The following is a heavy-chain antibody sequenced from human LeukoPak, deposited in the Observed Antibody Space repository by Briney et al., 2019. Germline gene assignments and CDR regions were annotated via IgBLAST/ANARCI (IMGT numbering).Heavy chain of an antibody. J-gene: IGHJ3*02. CDR1: GGSISSYY. D-gene: IGHD4/OR15-4a*01. CDR3: ARHHRVLPQVSAFDI. CDR2: IYYSGST. Sequence: SETLSLPCTVSGGSISSYYWSWIRQPPGKGLEWIGYIYYSGSTNYNPSLKSRVTISVDTSKNQFSLKLSSVTAADTAVYYCARHHRVLPQVSAFDIWGQGTMVTVSS. V-gene: IGHV4-59*08.